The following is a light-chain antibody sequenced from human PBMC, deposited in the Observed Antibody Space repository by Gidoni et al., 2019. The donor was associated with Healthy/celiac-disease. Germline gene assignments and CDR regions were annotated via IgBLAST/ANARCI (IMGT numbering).Light chain of an antibody. CDR2: VAS. CDR3: PPYDNLPPGT. Sequence: DIQRTQSPSSLAAAVGDRVTSPCQASQDISNYLHWYQPKRGKAPKLLNYVASNLETGVPSRFSGSGSGTDFTFTLRRLPPADIASYYCPPYDNLPPGTFGPGTKVDIK. V-gene: IGKV1-33*01. CDR1: QDISNY. J-gene: IGKJ3*01.